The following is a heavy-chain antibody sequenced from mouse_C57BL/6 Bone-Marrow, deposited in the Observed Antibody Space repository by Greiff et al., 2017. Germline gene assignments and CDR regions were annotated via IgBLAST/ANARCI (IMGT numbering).Heavy chain of an antibody. V-gene: IGHV1-9*01. CDR3: ARSGYYDAMDY. CDR1: GYTFTGYW. Sequence: VQLQQSGAELMKPGASVKLSCKATGYTFTGYWLEWVKQRPGHGLEWIGEILSGSGSSNYTEKIKGKATFTADTSSNTAYMQLSSLTTEDSAIYYCARSGYYDAMDYGGQGTSVTVSS. CDR2: ILSGSGSS. D-gene: IGHD3-2*02. J-gene: IGHJ4*01.